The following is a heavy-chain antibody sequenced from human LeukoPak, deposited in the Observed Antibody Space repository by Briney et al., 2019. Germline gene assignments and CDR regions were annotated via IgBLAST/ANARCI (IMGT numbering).Heavy chain of an antibody. CDR1: GYTFTSYG. CDR3: ARDRDSYGYKLGY. Sequence: SVKVSCKASGYTFTSYGISWVRQAPGQGLEWMGGIIPIFGTANYAQKFQGRVTITADESTSTAYMELSSLRSEDTAVYYCARDRDSYGYKLGYWGQGTLVTVSS. J-gene: IGHJ4*02. D-gene: IGHD5-18*01. CDR2: IIPIFGTA. V-gene: IGHV1-69*13.